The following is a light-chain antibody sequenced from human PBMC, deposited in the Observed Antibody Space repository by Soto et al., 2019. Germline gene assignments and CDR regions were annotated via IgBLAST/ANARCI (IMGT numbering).Light chain of an antibody. V-gene: IGKV3-20*01. CDR2: GIS. Sequence: EVVLTQSPGTLSLSPGERATLSCRASESVSSNYFAWYQQKPGQAPRLLIYGISSRATGIPDRFSGSGSGTDFTLTISRLEPEDFALYYCDQYGSSPRTFGQGTKVEI. CDR3: DQYGSSPRT. J-gene: IGKJ1*01. CDR1: ESVSSNY.